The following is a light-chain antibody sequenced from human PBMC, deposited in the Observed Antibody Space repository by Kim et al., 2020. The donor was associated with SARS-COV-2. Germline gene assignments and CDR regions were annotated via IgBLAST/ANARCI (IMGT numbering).Light chain of an antibody. CDR3: GTWDTSLSAGV. J-gene: IGLJ2*01. CDR1: NSNIGNNY. Sequence: GQRVTISCSGRNSNIGNNYVSWYQHLPGTAPKLLIYDNDKRPSGIPDRFSGSKSGTSATLGINGLQTGDEADYYCGTWDTSLSAGVFGGGTQLTVL. CDR2: DND. V-gene: IGLV1-51*01.